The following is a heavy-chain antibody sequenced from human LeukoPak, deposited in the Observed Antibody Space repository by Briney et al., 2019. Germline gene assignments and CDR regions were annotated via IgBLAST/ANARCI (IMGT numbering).Heavy chain of an antibody. CDR2: INHSGST. D-gene: IGHD6-13*01. Sequence: SETLSLTCAVYGGSFSGYYWSWIRQPPGKGLEWIGEINHSGSTNYNPSLKSRVTISVDTSKNQFSLKLSSVTAADTAVYYCARAPPVDMIAAAASNWFDPWGQGTLVIVSS. CDR3: ARAPPVDMIAAAASNWFDP. V-gene: IGHV4-34*01. J-gene: IGHJ5*02. CDR1: GGSFSGYY.